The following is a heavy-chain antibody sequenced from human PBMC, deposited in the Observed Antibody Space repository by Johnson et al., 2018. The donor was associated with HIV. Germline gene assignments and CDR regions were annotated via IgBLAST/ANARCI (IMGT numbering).Heavy chain of an antibody. J-gene: IGHJ3*02. D-gene: IGHD6-13*01. CDR1: GFTFSSYA. Sequence: VQLVESGGGLVQPGGSLRLSCAASGFTFSSYAMSWVRQAPGKGLEWVSAISGSGGSTYYADYVKGRFTISRDNSKNTLYLQMNSLRAEDTAVYYCARAYSSSWYRADAFDIWGQGTMVTVSS. CDR3: ARAYSSSWYRADAFDI. CDR2: ISGSGGST. V-gene: IGHV3-23*04.